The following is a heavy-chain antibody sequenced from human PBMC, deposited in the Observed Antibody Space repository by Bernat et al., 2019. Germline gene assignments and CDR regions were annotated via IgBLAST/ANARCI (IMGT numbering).Heavy chain of an antibody. J-gene: IGHJ4*02. V-gene: IGHV3-48*03. CDR3: ARGSASCFRGSCYSGFRYFDY. CDR2: ISSSGSTI. D-gene: IGHD2-15*01. CDR1: GFTFSSYE. Sequence: EVQLVESGGGLVQPGGSLRLSCAASGFTFSSYEMNWVRQAPGKGLEWVSYISSSGSTIYYADSVKGRFTISRDNAKNSLYLQMNSLRAEDTAVDDCARGSASCFRGSCYSGFRYFDYWGQGTLVTVSS.